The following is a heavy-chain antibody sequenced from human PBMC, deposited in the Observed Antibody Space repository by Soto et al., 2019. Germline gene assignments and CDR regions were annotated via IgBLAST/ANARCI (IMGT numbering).Heavy chain of an antibody. V-gene: IGHV4-39*01. CDR1: GGSISSSSYY. J-gene: IGHJ6*02. CDR3: ARHLGGYYYYGMDV. Sequence: PSETLSLTCTVSGGSISSSSYYWGWIRQPPGKGLEWIGSISYSGSTYYNPSLKSRVTISVDTSKNQFSLKLSSVTAADTAVYYCARHLGGYYYYGMDVCGQGTTVTVSS. CDR2: ISYSGST. D-gene: IGHD3-10*01.